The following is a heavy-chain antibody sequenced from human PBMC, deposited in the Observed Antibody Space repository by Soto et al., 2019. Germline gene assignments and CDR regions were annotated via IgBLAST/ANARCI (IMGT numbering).Heavy chain of an antibody. J-gene: IGHJ4*02. CDR3: ASLEGLATISYYFDI. CDR1: DGNIISDIDY. Sequence: SVTLSVTYSFFDGNIISDIDYCGCNRQPPGKGLAWIGSIYYRGNAYYNPSLQTRVTISLGKSKSQLSLKLNSVTAADSAVYFCASLEGLATISYYFDIWGPGALVTVSS. V-gene: IGHV4-39*01. D-gene: IGHD5-12*01. CDR2: IYYRGNA.